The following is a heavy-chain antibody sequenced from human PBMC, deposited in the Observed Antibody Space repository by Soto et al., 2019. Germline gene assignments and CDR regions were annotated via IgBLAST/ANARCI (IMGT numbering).Heavy chain of an antibody. CDR1: GFSLITSGVG. CDR3: AHIVTGCFT. J-gene: IGHJ5*02. CDR2: IYWDDDK. D-gene: IGHD3-16*01. Sequence: QITLKESRPPLVKPTQTLTLTCTISGFSLITSGVGVGWIRQPPGKALEWLALIYWDDDKRYSPSLKSRLTITKDTSKNQVVLTMTNMDPVDTATYYCAHIVTGCFTWGRGALVTVSS. V-gene: IGHV2-5*02.